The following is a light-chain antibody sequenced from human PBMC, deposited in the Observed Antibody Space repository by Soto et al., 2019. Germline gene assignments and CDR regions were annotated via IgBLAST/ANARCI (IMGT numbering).Light chain of an antibody. Sequence: DMEMTQSPSSLSASVGDRVTITCRASQSISNYLHWYQHKPGKVPKLLIYAASSLQSEVPTRFSGSGSGTDFTLTINSLQPEEFATHYCQQSYGTPLTLGGGTKIEIK. CDR2: AAS. CDR3: QQSYGTPLT. V-gene: IGKV1-39*01. J-gene: IGKJ4*01. CDR1: QSISNY.